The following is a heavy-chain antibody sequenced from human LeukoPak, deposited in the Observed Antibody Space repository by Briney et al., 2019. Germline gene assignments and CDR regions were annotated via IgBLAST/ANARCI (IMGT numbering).Heavy chain of an antibody. D-gene: IGHD2-2*01. J-gene: IGHJ6*03. V-gene: IGHV3-33*06. CDR1: GFTFSSYV. CDR2: IWYDGTSE. CDR3: AKGLYCSSTSCYFENYYYYYMDV. Sequence: GGSLRLSCAASGFTFSSYVTHWVRQAPGKGLEWVAVIWYDGTSEKYADSVKGRFTISRDNSKNTLYLQMNSLRAEDTALYYCAKGLYCSSTSCYFENYYYYYMDVWGKGTTVTVSS.